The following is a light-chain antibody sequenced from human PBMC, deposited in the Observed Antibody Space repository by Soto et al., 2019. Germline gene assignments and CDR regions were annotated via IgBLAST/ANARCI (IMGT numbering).Light chain of an antibody. Sequence: EVVLTQSPGTLSLSPGESVTLSCRVSQSVASSYLAWYQQKPGRAPRLLFYSASSRATGIPDRFSGSGSGTDFTLTISRLEPEDFAVYYCHHFGSLPETFGQGTNVE. CDR3: HHFGSLPET. CDR2: SAS. CDR1: QSVASSY. J-gene: IGKJ1*01. V-gene: IGKV3-20*01.